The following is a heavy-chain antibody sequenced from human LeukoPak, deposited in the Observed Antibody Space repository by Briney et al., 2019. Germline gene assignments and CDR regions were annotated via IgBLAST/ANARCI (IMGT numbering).Heavy chain of an antibody. D-gene: IGHD4-17*01. V-gene: IGHV4-38-2*02. CDR1: GYSISSGYY. CDR2: IYHSGST. Sequence: SETLSLTCTVSGYSISSGYYWGWIRQPPGKGLEWMGTIYHSGSTYYNPSLKSRVTISVDTSKNQFSLKLSSVTAADTAVYYCAKTVTVTTSAFDIWGQGTMVTVSS. CDR3: AKTVTVTTSAFDI. J-gene: IGHJ3*02.